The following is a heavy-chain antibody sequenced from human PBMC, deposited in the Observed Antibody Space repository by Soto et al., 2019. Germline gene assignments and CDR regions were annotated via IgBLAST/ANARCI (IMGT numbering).Heavy chain of an antibody. D-gene: IGHD6-13*01. CDR1: GFTFTSYA. V-gene: IGHV3-23*01. CDR2: ISGNGGSR. CDR3: AKEGYISSWYYFDY. J-gene: IGHJ4*02. Sequence: EVQLLESGGGLVQPGGSLRLSCAGSGFTFTSYAMSWVRQAPGKGLEWVSAISGNGGSRYYADSVKGRFTISRDNSKSTLYLQMNSLRAEDTAVYYCAKEGYISSWYYFDYWGQGTLVTVSS.